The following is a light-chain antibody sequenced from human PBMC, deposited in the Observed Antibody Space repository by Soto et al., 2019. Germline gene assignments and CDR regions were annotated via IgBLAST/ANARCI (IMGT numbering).Light chain of an antibody. Sequence: QSALTQPASVSGSPGQSITISCTGTSSDVGGYNYVSWYQQHPGKAPKLMIYVVSNRPSGVSNRFSGCKSGNTASVTRSGLQAEDEADYYCSSYTRSSTVVFGGGTTLNVL. J-gene: IGLJ2*01. CDR2: VVS. CDR1: SSDVGGYNY. CDR3: SSYTRSSTVV. V-gene: IGLV2-14*01.